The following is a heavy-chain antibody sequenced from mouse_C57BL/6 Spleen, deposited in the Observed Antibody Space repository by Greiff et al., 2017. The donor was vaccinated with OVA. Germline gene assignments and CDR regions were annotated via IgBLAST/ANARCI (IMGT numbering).Heavy chain of an antibody. V-gene: IGHV1-54*01. CDR2: FNPGSGGT. CDR3: ARGNDYGGFAY. D-gene: IGHD2-4*01. J-gene: IGHJ3*01. Sequence: QVQLQQSGAELVRPGTSVKVSCKASGYAFTTYLIEWVKQRPGQGLEWIGVFNPGSGGTNYNEKFKGKATLTADKSSSTAYMQLSSLTSEDSAVYCCARGNDYGGFAYWGQGTLGTVSA. CDR1: GYAFTTYL.